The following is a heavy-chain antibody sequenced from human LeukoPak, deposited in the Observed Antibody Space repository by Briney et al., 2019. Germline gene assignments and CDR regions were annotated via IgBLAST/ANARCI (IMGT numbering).Heavy chain of an antibody. V-gene: IGHV3-30*02. CDR1: GFTFSTFG. CDR3: AKDIEAFVEAPMGEDY. CDR2: IRYDGNNK. Sequence: PGGSLRLSCAASGFTFSTFGMHWVRQAPGKGLEWVAFIRYDGNNKQYEDSLKGRFTISRDNSKNTLYVQMNSLRAEDTAVYYCAKDIEAFVEAPMGEDYWGQGTLVTVSS. J-gene: IGHJ4*02. D-gene: IGHD5-18*01.